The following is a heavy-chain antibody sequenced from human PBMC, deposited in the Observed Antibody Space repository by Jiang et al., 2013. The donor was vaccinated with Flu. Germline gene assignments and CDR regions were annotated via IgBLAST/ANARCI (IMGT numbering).Heavy chain of an antibody. Sequence: GSGLVKPSETLSLTCTVSGGSISSYYWSWIRQPPGKGLEWIGYIYYSGSTNYNPSLKSRVTISVDTSKNQFSLKLSSVTAADTAVYYCARHRVITDYDAFDIWGQGTMVTVSS. CDR3: ARHRVITDYDAFDI. D-gene: IGHD3-22*01. V-gene: IGHV4-59*08. J-gene: IGHJ3*02. CDR1: GGSISSYY. CDR2: IYYSGST.